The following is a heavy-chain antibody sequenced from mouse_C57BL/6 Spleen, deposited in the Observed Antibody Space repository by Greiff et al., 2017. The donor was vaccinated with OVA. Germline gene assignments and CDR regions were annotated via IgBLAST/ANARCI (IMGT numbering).Heavy chain of an antibody. CDR3: ARRRGTAQDY. V-gene: IGHV1-54*01. D-gene: IGHD3-2*02. J-gene: IGHJ2*01. CDR2: INPGSGGT. Sequence: QVQLQQSGAELVRPGTSVKVSCKASGYAFTNYLIEWVKQRPGQGLEWIGVINPGSGGTNYNEKLKGKATLTADKSSSTAYMQLSSLTSEDSAVYFCARRRGTAQDYWGQGTTLTVSS. CDR1: GYAFTNYL.